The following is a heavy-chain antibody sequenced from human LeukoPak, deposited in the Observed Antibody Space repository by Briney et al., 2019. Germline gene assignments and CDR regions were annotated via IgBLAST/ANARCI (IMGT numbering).Heavy chain of an antibody. D-gene: IGHD2-15*01. CDR1: GGTFSSYA. Sequence: GSSVKVSCKASGGTFSSYAISWVRQAPGQGLEWMGGIIPIFGTANYAQKFQGRVTITADKSTSTAYMELSSLRSEDTAVYYCARVGAVVVDNAFDIWGQGTMVTVSS. V-gene: IGHV1-69*06. CDR3: ARVGAVVVDNAFDI. CDR2: IIPIFGTA. J-gene: IGHJ3*02.